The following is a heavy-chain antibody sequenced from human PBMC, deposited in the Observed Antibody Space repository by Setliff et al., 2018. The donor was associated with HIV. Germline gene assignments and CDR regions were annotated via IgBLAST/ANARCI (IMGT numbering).Heavy chain of an antibody. CDR1: GYTFTNYG. CDR3: ARGDYYDSGSYSPGGDVFDI. Sequence: ASVKVSCKASGYTFTNYGISWVRQAPGQGLEWMGWISAYNGNTNYAQKLQGRVTMTTDTSTSTAYMELRSLRSDDTAVYYCARGDYYDSGSYSPGGDVFDIWGQGTTVTVSS. J-gene: IGHJ3*02. D-gene: IGHD3-22*01. CDR2: ISAYNGNT. V-gene: IGHV1-18*01.